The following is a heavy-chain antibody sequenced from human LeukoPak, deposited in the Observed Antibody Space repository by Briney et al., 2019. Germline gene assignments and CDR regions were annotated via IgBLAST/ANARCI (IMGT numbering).Heavy chain of an antibody. CDR2: INHSGST. V-gene: IGHV4-34*01. CDR3: AGAYYYDSSGYYLGLDY. J-gene: IGHJ4*02. CDR1: GGSFSGYY. Sequence: PSETLSLTCAVYGGSFSGYYWSWIRQPPGKGMEWIGEINHSGSTNYNPSLKSRVTISVDTAKNQFSLKLSSVTAADTAVYYCAGAYYYDSSGYYLGLDYWGQGTLVTVSS. D-gene: IGHD3-22*01.